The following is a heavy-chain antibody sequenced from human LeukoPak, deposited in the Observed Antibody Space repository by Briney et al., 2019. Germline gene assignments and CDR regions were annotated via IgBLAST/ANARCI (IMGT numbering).Heavy chain of an antibody. V-gene: IGHV4-38-2*02. CDR3: ARGVAAADYYYYYMDV. D-gene: IGHD6-13*01. CDR1: GYSISSGYY. J-gene: IGHJ6*03. Sequence: SETLSLTCTVSGYSISSGYYWGWIRQPPGKGLEWIGSIYHSGSTYYNPSLKSRVTISVDTSKNQFSLKLSSVTAADTAVYYCARGVAAADYYYYYMDVWGKGTTVTVSS. CDR2: IYHSGST.